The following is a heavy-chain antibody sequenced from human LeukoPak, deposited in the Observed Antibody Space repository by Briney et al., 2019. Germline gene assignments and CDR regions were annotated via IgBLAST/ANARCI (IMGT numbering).Heavy chain of an antibody. CDR3: ARDNVGIVAT. D-gene: IGHD3-22*01. Sequence: PGGSLRLSCTASGFTFSTYWMHWVRQVPGKGLEWVATIKQDGSEKYYVDSVKGRFTISRDNAKNSLYLQMNSLRAEDTAVYYCARDNVGIVATWGQGTLVTVSS. CDR1: GFTFSTYW. CDR2: IKQDGSEK. V-gene: IGHV3-7*01. J-gene: IGHJ5*02.